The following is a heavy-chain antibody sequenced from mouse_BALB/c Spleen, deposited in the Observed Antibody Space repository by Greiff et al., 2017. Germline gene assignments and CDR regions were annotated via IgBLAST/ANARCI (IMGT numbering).Heavy chain of an antibody. V-gene: IGHV1-14*01. J-gene: IGHJ4*01. CDR1: GYTFTSYV. CDR2: INPYNDGT. CDR3: ARWGITTAMDY. D-gene: IGHD2-4*01. Sequence: QLQESGPELVKPGASVKMSCKASGYTFTSYVMHWVKQKPGQGLEWIGYINPYNDGTKYNEKFKGKATLTSDKSSSTAYMELSSLTSEDSAVYYCARWGITTAMDYWGQGTSVTVSS.